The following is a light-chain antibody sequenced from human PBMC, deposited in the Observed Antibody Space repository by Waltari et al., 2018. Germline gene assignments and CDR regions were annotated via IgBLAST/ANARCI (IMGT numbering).Light chain of an antibody. CDR3: CSYAGRVV. J-gene: IGLJ2*01. CDR1: SRAVGSYNL. V-gene: IGLV2-23*01. CDR2: EGT. Sequence: QSALTQPASVSGSPGQSLNISCPGTSRAVGSYNLVSWYQQHPGKAPKILIYEGTQRPSGVSHRFSGSKSGNTASLTISGLQAEDEADYYCCSYAGRVVFGGGTKLTVL.